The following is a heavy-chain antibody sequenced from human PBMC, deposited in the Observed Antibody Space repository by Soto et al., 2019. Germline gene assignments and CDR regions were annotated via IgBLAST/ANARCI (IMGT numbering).Heavy chain of an antibody. J-gene: IGHJ4*02. V-gene: IGHV4-59*01. D-gene: IGHD6-19*01. CDR3: ARSVAVPGAHIDY. CDR1: GGSISGSY. Sequence: SETLSLTCSGSGGSISGSYWSSIRQSPGKGLEWLGYVYYTGSTNYSPSLRSRVSISVDTSKNEFSLRLSSVTAADTAVYFCARSVAVPGAHIDYWGQGTQVTVSS. CDR2: VYYTGST.